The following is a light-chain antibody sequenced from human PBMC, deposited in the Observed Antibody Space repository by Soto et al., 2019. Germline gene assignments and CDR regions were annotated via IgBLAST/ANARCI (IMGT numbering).Light chain of an antibody. CDR1: QTASRN. CDR3: QQYNNWPS. V-gene: IGKV3-15*01. J-gene: IGKJ5*01. Sequence: EILMTPCPSTLSVPPGARACLPCRARQTASRNLAWYQQPPRHAPRLLIYEISNRATGVPARFSGGGSETEFTLTIRSLQSEYFAVYFYQQYNNWPSFGQGTQLDIK. CDR2: EIS.